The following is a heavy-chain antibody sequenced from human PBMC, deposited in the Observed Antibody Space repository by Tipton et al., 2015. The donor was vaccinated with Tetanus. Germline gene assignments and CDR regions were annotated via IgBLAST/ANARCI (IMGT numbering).Heavy chain of an antibody. CDR3: AKDREYSSSSEDY. CDR1: GFTFSIYA. CDR2: ISSSGGST. Sequence: GSLRLSCAASGFTFSIYAMTWVRQAPGKGLEWVSGISSSGGSTYYADSVKGRFTISRDNSKNTLYLQMNSLRAEDTAVYYCAKDREYSSSSEDYWGQGTLVTVSS. V-gene: IGHV3-23*01. J-gene: IGHJ4*02. D-gene: IGHD6-6*01.